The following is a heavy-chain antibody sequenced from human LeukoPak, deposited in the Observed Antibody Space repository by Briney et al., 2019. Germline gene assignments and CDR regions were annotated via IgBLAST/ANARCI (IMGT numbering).Heavy chain of an antibody. CDR3: AKANYYDSTDYLDY. V-gene: IGHV3-9*01. CDR2: ISWNSGSI. CDR1: GFTFDDYA. Sequence: GRSLRLSCAASGFTFDDYAMHWVRQAPGKGLEWGSGISWNSGSIGYADSVKGRFTISRDNAKNSLYLQMNSLRAEDTALYYCAKANYYDSTDYLDYWGQGTLVTVSS. D-gene: IGHD3-22*01. J-gene: IGHJ4*02.